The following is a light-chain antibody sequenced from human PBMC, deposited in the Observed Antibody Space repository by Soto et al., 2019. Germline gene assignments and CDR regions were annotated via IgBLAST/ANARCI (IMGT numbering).Light chain of an antibody. Sequence: SYERTQPPSVSVSPGQTASITCSGDKLGDKYACWYQQKPGQSPVLVIYQATKRPSGIPERFFGSNSGNTATLTISGTQAMDEADYYCQAWDSSTVVFGGGTKLTVL. J-gene: IGLJ2*01. V-gene: IGLV3-1*01. CDR1: KLGDKY. CDR3: QAWDSSTVV. CDR2: QAT.